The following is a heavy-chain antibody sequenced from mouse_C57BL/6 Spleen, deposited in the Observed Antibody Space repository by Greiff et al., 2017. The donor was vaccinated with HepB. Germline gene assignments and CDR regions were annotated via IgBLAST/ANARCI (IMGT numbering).Heavy chain of an antibody. CDR3: ARSDYYGSSHYFDY. D-gene: IGHD1-1*01. CDR2: INPGSGGT. V-gene: IGHV1-54*01. CDR1: GYAFTNYL. J-gene: IGHJ2*01. Sequence: QVQLQQSGAELVRPGTSVKVSCKASGYAFTNYLIEWVKQRPGQGLEWIGVINPGSGGTNYNEKFKGKATLTADKSSSTAYMQLSSLTSEDSAVYFCARSDYYGSSHYFDYWGQGTTLTVSS.